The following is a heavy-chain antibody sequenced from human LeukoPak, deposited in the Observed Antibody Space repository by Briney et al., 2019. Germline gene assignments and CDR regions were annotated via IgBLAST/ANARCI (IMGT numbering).Heavy chain of an antibody. J-gene: IGHJ5*02. CDR2: ISAGGVST. Sequence: AGGSLRLSCAASGFTFSSYAMSWVRQAPGKGLEWVSAISAGGVSTYYADSVKGRFTISRDNSKNTLYLQMNSLRAEDAAVYYCAKGAGTDRTWGQGTLVTVSS. CDR1: GFTFSSYA. CDR3: AKGAGTDRT. V-gene: IGHV3-23*01.